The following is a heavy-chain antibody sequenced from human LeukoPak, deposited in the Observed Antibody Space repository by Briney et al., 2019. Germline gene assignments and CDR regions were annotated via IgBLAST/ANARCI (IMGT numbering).Heavy chain of an antibody. Sequence: GESLKISCKGSGYSFTSYWIGWVRQAPGKGLEWVANIQQDGSEKYYVDSVKGRFTISRDNAKNSLYLQMNSLRAEDTAVYYCARNPPRYFNWGQGTLVTVSS. V-gene: IGHV3-7*05. CDR2: IQQDGSEK. J-gene: IGHJ4*02. D-gene: IGHD1-26*01. CDR3: ARNPPRYFN. CDR1: GYSFTSYW.